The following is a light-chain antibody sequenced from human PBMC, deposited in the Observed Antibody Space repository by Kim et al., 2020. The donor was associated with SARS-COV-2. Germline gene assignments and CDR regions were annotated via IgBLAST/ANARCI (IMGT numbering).Light chain of an antibody. Sequence: IQLTQSPSSLSASVGDRVTITCRASQDIRNDLGWYQQRPGKAPKRLISGASSLQSGVPSRFSGSGSGTEFTLTINSVQPEDFATYYCLQHKAFSRTFGQGTKVDIK. J-gene: IGKJ1*01. CDR1: QDIRND. CDR3: LQHKAFSRT. V-gene: IGKV1-17*01. CDR2: GAS.